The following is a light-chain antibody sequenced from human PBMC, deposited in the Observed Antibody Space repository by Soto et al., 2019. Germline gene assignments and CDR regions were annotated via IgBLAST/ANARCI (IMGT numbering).Light chain of an antibody. Sequence: ILLTQSPGTLSLSPGERATLSCRASQSVSSSYLAWYQQKPGQAPRLLIYGASSRATGIPDRFSGSGSGTDFTLTISRLEPEDFAVYYCQQYGSSPLTLGGGTKVDI. CDR3: QQYGSSPLT. V-gene: IGKV3-20*01. J-gene: IGKJ4*01. CDR2: GAS. CDR1: QSVSSSY.